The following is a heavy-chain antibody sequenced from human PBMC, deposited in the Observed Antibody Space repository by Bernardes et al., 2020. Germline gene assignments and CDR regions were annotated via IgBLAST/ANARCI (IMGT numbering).Heavy chain of an antibody. J-gene: IGHJ3*02. CDR3: AREEAVYYDFWSGYHKRFDI. V-gene: IGHV4-38-2*02. D-gene: IGHD3-3*01. CDR2: IYHTGST. CDR1: GYSITSGHY. Sequence: SETLSLTCAVSGYSITSGHYWGWIRQPPGKGLEWIGSIYHTGSTDYNPSVKSRVTISVDTSKKQFSLQLSSVTAADTAVYYCAREEAVYYDFWSGYHKRFDIWGQGTMVTVSS.